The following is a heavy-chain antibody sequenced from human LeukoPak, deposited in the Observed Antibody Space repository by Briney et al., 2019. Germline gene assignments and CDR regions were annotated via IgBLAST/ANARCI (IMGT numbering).Heavy chain of an antibody. CDR2: ISVYNGNT. J-gene: IGHJ2*01. CDR1: GYTFTNYG. Sequence: GASVKVSRKAPGYTFTNYGIIWVRQAPGQGLEWMGWISVYNGNTNYAQKLQGRVTMTTDTSTSTAYMELRSLRSDDTAVYYCARGWLQPYWYFDLWGRGTLVTVSS. V-gene: IGHV1-18*01. CDR3: ARGWLQPYWYFDL. D-gene: IGHD5-24*01.